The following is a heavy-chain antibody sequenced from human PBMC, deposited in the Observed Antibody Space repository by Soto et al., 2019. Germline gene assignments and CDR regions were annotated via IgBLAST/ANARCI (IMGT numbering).Heavy chain of an antibody. CDR2: INHSGST. Sequence: QVQLQQWGAGLLKPSETLSLTCAVYGGSFSGYYWTWIRQPPGKGLEWIGEINHSGSTNYNPSLKSRVTISLDTSKNQFSLKLSSVTAADTAVYYCANEPGIVAGSAYWGQGTLVTVSS. CDR1: GGSFSGYY. D-gene: IGHD6-13*01. CDR3: ANEPGIVAGSAY. J-gene: IGHJ4*02. V-gene: IGHV4-34*01.